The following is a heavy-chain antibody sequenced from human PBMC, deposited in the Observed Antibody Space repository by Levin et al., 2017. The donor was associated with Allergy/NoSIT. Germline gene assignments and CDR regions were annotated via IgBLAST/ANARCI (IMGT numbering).Heavy chain of an antibody. CDR1: GGSISSGDYY. V-gene: IGHV4-30-4*01. D-gene: IGHD4-17*01. CDR2: IYYSGST. CDR3: ARIPRYDYGDYGRAVWY. J-gene: IGHJ4*02. Sequence: SETLSLTCTVSGGSISSGDYYWSWIRQPPGKGLEWIGYIYYSGSTYYNPSLKSRVTISVDTSKNQFSLKLSSVTAADTAVYYCARIPRYDYGDYGRAVWYWGQGTLVTVSS.